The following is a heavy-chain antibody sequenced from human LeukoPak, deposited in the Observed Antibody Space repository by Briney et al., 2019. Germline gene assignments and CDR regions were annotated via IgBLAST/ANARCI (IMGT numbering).Heavy chain of an antibody. J-gene: IGHJ3*02. CDR1: GGSISSYY. Sequence: SETLSLTCTVSGGSISSYYWSWIRQPPGKGLEWIGYIYYSGSTNYNPSLKSRVTISVDTSKNQFSLKLSSVTAADTAVYYCAREEAEDAFDIWGQGTMVTVSS. CDR2: IYYSGST. V-gene: IGHV4-59*01. CDR3: AREEAEDAFDI. D-gene: IGHD1-14*01.